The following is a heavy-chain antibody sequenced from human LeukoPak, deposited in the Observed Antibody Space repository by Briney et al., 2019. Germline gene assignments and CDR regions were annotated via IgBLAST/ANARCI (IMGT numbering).Heavy chain of an antibody. J-gene: IGHJ3*02. Sequence: SQTLSLTCAISGDSVSSNNAAWRWIRPSPWRGLEWLGRTYYRSKWYYDYAVSLRSRLTINPDTSKNHFSLQLNSVAPADTAVYFCAREDRLSFDIWGQGSMVTVFS. D-gene: IGHD5-12*01. CDR1: GDSVSSNNAA. CDR3: AREDRLSFDI. CDR2: TYYRSKWYY. V-gene: IGHV6-1*01.